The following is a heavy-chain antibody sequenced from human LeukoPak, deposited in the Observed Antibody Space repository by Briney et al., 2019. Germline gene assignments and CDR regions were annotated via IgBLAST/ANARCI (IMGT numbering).Heavy chain of an antibody. J-gene: IGHJ4*02. D-gene: IGHD3-22*01. CDR2: IYYSGST. CDR1: GGSISSYY. CDR3: ARAAYYYDSSGYNFDY. V-gene: IGHV4-59*01. Sequence: PSETLSLTCTVSGGSISSYYWSWIRQPPGKGLEWIGYIYYSGSTNYNPSLKSRVTISVDTSKDQFSLKLSSVTAADTAVYYCARAAYYYDSSGYNFDYWGQGTLDTVSS.